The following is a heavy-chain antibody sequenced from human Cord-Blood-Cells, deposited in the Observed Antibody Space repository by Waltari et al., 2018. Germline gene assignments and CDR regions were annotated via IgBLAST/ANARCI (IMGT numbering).Heavy chain of an antibody. Sequence: QVQLQESGPGLVKPSATLSLTCAVSGYSISSAYYWGWIRQPPGKGLEWIGSIYHSGSTYYNPSLKSRVTISVDTSKNQFSLKLSSVTAADTAVYYCARGVAARHFDYWGQGTLVTVSS. V-gene: IGHV4-38-2*01. J-gene: IGHJ4*02. D-gene: IGHD6-6*01. CDR2: IYHSGST. CDR1: GYSISSAYY. CDR3: ARGVAARHFDY.